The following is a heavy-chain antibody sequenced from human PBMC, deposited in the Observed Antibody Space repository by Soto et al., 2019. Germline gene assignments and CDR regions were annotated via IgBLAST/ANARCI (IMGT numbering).Heavy chain of an antibody. CDR1: GFIFSTYT. Sequence: EVQVVESGGGLVKPGGSLRRSCAASGFIFSTYTMNWVRQVPGKGLEWVSSISSSSSYKYYADSLKGRFTISRDNTKKSVYLQINSLRAEDTAVYYCAREDYYDSSGYLNYWGQGTLVTVSS. D-gene: IGHD3-22*01. V-gene: IGHV3-21*01. CDR3: AREDYYDSSGYLNY. J-gene: IGHJ4*02. CDR2: ISSSSSYK.